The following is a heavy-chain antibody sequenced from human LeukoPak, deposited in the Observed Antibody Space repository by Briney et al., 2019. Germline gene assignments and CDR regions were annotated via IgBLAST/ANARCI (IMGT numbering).Heavy chain of an antibody. D-gene: IGHD3-9*01. J-gene: IGHJ5*02. V-gene: IGHV1-2*02. CDR2: INPNSGGT. Sequence: GASVKVSCKASGYTFTGYYMHWVRQAPGQGLEWMGWINPNSGGTNYAQKFQGRVTMTRDTSISTAYMELSRLRSDDTAVYYCARDRGALTGQHNWFDPWGQGTLVTVSS. CDR3: ARDRGALTGQHNWFDP. CDR1: GYTFTGYY.